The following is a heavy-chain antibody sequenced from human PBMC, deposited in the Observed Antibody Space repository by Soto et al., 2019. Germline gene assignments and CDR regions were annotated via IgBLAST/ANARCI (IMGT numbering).Heavy chain of an antibody. J-gene: IGHJ4*02. CDR1: GFTFSSYA. CDR3: AKDVVDIVVVVAATPTDY. Sequence: GGSLRLSCAASGFTFSSYAMSWVRQAPGKGLEWVSAISGSGGSTYYADSVKGRFTISRDNSKNTLYLQMNSLRAEDTAVYYCAKDVVDIVVVVAATPTDYWGQGTLVTVSS. V-gene: IGHV3-23*01. D-gene: IGHD2-15*01. CDR2: ISGSGGST.